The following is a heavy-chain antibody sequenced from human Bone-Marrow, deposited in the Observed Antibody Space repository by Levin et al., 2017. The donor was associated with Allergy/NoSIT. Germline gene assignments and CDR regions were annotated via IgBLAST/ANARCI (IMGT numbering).Heavy chain of an antibody. CDR3: ARATFDY. Sequence: SCAASGFTFSGYVMKWVRQAPGKGLEWVATINPGSTSTYYADSVKGRFTVSRDNSKNTLYLQLSSLRAEDTAMYYCARATFDYWGRGTLVSVSS. V-gene: IGHV3-23*05. J-gene: IGHJ4*02. CDR2: INPGSTST. CDR1: GFTFSGYV.